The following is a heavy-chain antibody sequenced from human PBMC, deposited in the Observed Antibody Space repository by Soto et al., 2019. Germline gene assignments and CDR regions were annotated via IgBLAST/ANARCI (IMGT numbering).Heavy chain of an antibody. CDR2: IIPIFGTA. J-gene: IGHJ2*01. D-gene: IGHD5-12*01. CDR1: GGTFSSYP. CDR3: ARRNHRWRRLRYFHL. V-gene: IGHV1-69*12. Sequence: QVQLVQSGAEVKKPGSSVTVSCKASGGTFSSYPISWVRQAPGQGLEWMGGIIPIFGTANYAQKFQGRVTITADESTITAYMELGSLRSEYTAVYYCARRNHRWRRLRYFHLWGRGTLVTVSS.